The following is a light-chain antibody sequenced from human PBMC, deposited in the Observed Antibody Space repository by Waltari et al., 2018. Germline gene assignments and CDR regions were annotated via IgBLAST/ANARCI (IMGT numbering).Light chain of an antibody. Sequence: DVVMTQSPLSLPVTLGQAASISCRSSQSLVYSEGNTPLNWFQQRPGQSPRRLIYKVSSRDSGVPDRFSGSGSGTDFTLRISRVEAEDVGIYYCMQGTHWPYTFGQGTKLEIK. CDR3: MQGTHWPYT. J-gene: IGKJ2*01. CDR2: KVS. V-gene: IGKV2-30*01. CDR1: QSLVYSEGNTP.